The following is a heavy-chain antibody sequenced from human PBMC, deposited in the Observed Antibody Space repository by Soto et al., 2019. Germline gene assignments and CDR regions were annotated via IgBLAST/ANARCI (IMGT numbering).Heavy chain of an antibody. Sequence: SETLSLTCAVSGGSISSGDYSWSWIRQPPGKGLECIGYIYLIGSTYYSPSLKSRVTISIDRSKNQFSLNLSSVTAADTAVYYCARYIAAAGTFYFDYWGQGTLVTVSS. CDR2: IYLIGST. D-gene: IGHD6-13*01. CDR1: GGSISSGDYS. V-gene: IGHV4-30-2*01. CDR3: ARYIAAAGTFYFDY. J-gene: IGHJ4*02.